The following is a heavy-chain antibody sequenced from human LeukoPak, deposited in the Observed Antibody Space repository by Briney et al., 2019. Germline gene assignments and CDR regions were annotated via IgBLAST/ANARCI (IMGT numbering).Heavy chain of an antibody. CDR2: INHSGST. Sequence: PSETLSLTCTVSGYSISSGYYWGWIRQPPGKGLEWIGSINHSGSTNYNPSLKSRVTISVDTSKNQFSLKLSSVTAADTAVYYCARGPLAAAGTVDYWGQGTLVTVSS. V-gene: IGHV4-38-2*02. CDR3: ARGPLAAAGTVDY. J-gene: IGHJ4*02. CDR1: GYSISSGYY. D-gene: IGHD6-13*01.